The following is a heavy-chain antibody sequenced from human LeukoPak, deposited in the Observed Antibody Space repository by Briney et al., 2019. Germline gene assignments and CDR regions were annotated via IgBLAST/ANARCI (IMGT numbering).Heavy chain of an antibody. Sequence: GGSLRLSCTASGVTFSSDRMHWVRQAPGKRPEGVSYICSSFFKLYADSVRGRFTISRDNAKNSLYLQMNSLRAEDTAVYYCARQVTTYDNWGQGTLVTVSS. CDR3: ARQVTTYDN. CDR1: GVTFSSDR. V-gene: IGHV3-48*01. CDR2: ICSSFFK. D-gene: IGHD4-17*01. J-gene: IGHJ4*02.